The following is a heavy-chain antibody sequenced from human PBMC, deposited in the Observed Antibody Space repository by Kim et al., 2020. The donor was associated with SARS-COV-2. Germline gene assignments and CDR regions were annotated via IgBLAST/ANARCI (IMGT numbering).Heavy chain of an antibody. Sequence: GGSLRLSCAASGFRFDTFAMHWVRQAPGKGLDWVAMISYGGSQTYYADSVKGRFTISRDNSNNTLYLQMNSLTMEDTAVYYCARGYSSSSDFDSWGQGTLITVSS. V-gene: IGHV3-30*16. J-gene: IGHJ4*02. CDR3: ARGYSSSSDFDS. D-gene: IGHD6-13*01. CDR1: GFRFDTFA. CDR2: ISYGGSQT.